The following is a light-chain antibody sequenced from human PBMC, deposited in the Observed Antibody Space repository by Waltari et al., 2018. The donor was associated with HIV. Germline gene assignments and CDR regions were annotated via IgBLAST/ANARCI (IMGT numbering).Light chain of an antibody. J-gene: IGLJ2*01. Sequence: QAVVTQEPSLTVSPGGTVTPTCGSSTGAVTSVHHPYGFQQKTGQAPKTLIYDLNNKHSWTPARFSGSLLGGKAALTLSGAQPEDEAKYYCLLSYAGARPVVFGGGTQLTVL. CDR1: TGAVTSVHH. CDR3: LLSYAGARPVV. V-gene: IGLV7-46*01. CDR2: DLN.